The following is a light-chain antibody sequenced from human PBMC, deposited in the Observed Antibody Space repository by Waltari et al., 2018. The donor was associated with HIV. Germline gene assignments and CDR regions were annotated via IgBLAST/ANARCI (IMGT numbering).Light chain of an antibody. V-gene: IGLV1-36*01. CDR1: SSNLGSNA. J-gene: IGLJ1*01. CDR2: YDV. Sequence: QSVLTQPPSVSEAPRQRVTISCSGSSSNLGSNAVNWYQQVPGKAPKLLIYYDVLWSSAVAARFSGSKSGTSASLAIRGLQSEDEADYYCAAWDDSLNGYVFGSGTKVTVL. CDR3: AAWDDSLNGYV.